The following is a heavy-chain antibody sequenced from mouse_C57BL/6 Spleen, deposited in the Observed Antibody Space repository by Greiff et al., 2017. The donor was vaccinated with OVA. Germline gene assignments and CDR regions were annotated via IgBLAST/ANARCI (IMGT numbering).Heavy chain of an antibody. D-gene: IGHD1-1*01. J-gene: IGHJ2*01. CDR1: GFNFKDYY. CDR3: ATTTGGPLDY. Sequence: EVQRVESGAELVKPGASVKLSCTASGFNFKDYYMHWVKQRTEQGLEWIGRIDPEDGETKYAPKFQGKATISADTSSNTAYLQLSSLTSEATAVYYSATTTGGPLDYWGQGTTLTVSS. V-gene: IGHV14-2*01. CDR2: IDPEDGET.